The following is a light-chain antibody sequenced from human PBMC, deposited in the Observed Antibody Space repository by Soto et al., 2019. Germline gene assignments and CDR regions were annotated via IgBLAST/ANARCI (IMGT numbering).Light chain of an antibody. V-gene: IGLV2-23*02. CDR2: EVT. CDR1: SSDIGSYNL. Sequence: QSVLTQPASVSGSPGQSITISCTGTSSDIGSYNLVSWYQQHPGRAPKLIIYEVTERPSGVSNRFSGSKSGNLASLTISGLQAEDEADYYCCSHAGSSTRDVFGAGTKVNVL. CDR3: CSHAGSSTRDV. J-gene: IGLJ1*01.